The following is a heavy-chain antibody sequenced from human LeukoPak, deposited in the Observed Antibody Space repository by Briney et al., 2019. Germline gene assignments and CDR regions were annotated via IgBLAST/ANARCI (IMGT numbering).Heavy chain of an antibody. V-gene: IGHV1-8*03. CDR1: GYTFTSYD. D-gene: IGHD6-19*01. Sequence: ASVKVSCKASGYTFTSYDINWVRQATGQGLEWMGWMNPNSGNTGYAQKFQGRVTITRNTSISTAYMELSSLRSEDTAVYYCARDLEQWLAIDYWGQGTLVTVSS. CDR3: ARDLEQWLAIDY. CDR2: MNPNSGNT. J-gene: IGHJ4*02.